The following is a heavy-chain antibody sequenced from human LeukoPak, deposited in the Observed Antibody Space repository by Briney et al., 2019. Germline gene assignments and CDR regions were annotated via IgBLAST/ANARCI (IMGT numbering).Heavy chain of an antibody. CDR3: ARNRLRFLDRNFDY. CDR2: ISAYNGNA. J-gene: IGHJ4*02. D-gene: IGHD3-3*01. Sequence: ASVKVSCKASGYTFTSYGISWVRQAAGQGLEWMGWISAYNGNANYAQKLQGRVTMTTDTSTSTAYMELRSLRSDDTAVYYCARNRLRFLDRNFDYWGQGTLVTVSS. CDR1: GYTFTSYG. V-gene: IGHV1-18*01.